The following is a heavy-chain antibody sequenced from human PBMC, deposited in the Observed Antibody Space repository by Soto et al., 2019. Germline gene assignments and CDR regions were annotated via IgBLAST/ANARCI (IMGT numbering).Heavy chain of an antibody. V-gene: IGHV3-21*06. CDR3: ARESEDLTSNFDY. J-gene: IGHJ4*02. Sequence: GGSLRLSCAASGFTFTRYSMNWVRQAPGRGLEWVSSISSTTNYIYYGDSMKGRFTISRDNAKNSLYLEMNSLRAEDTAVYYCARESEDLTSNFDYWGQGTLVTVSS. CDR2: ISSTTNYI. CDR1: GFTFTRYS.